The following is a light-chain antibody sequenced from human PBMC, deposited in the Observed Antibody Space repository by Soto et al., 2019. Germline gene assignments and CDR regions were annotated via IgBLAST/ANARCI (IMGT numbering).Light chain of an antibody. Sequence: DIQMTQSPSTLSASVGDRVTITCRASQSISSWLAWYQQKPGKAPKLLIYKAFSLESGVPSRFSGSGSGTEFTLPISSLQPDDFATYYCQQYNSLWTFGQGTNVEIK. V-gene: IGKV1-5*03. CDR1: QSISSW. CDR3: QQYNSLWT. J-gene: IGKJ1*01. CDR2: KAF.